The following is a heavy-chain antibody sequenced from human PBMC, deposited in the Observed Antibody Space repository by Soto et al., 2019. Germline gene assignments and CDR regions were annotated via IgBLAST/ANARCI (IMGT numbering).Heavy chain of an antibody. CDR1: GFTFSSYG. CDR2: IWYDGSNK. D-gene: IGHD6-6*01. V-gene: IGHV3-33*01. Sequence: QVQLVESGGGVVQPGRSLRLSCAASGFTFSSYGMHWVRQAPGKRLEWVAVIWYDGSNKYYADSVKGRFTISRDNSKNTLYLQMNSLRAEDTAVYYCASRTPPYSSSPDYWYFDLWGRGTLVTVSS. J-gene: IGHJ2*01. CDR3: ASRTPPYSSSPDYWYFDL.